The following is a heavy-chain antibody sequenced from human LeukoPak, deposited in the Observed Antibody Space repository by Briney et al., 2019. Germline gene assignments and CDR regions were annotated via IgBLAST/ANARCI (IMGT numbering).Heavy chain of an antibody. J-gene: IGHJ4*02. CDR2: IGYSGRTI. CDR3: ALLAVASDFDY. V-gene: IGHV3-48*03. Sequence: GGSLRLSCAASGFTFSSYEMNWVRQAPGKGLEWVANIGYSGRTIYYADSVKGRFTISRDNAKNSLYLQMNSLRVEDTAVYYCALLAVASDFDYWGQGALVSVSS. D-gene: IGHD6-19*01. CDR1: GFTFSSYE.